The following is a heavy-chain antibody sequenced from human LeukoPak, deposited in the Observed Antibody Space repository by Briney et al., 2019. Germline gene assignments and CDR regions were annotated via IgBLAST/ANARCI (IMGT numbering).Heavy chain of an antibody. J-gene: IGHJ4*02. CDR1: GDSISDSGYY. CDR3: AKDALWEYCSSTSCYEEYYFDY. V-gene: IGHV4-30-2*01. CDR2: VYHSGST. D-gene: IGHD2-2*01. Sequence: TSETLSLTCTVSGDSISDSGYYWSWIRQPPGKGLEWIGYVYHSGSTYYNPSLKSRVTISLDKSKNQFSLKLSSVTAADTAVYYCAKDALWEYCSSTSCYEEYYFDYWGQGTLVTVSS.